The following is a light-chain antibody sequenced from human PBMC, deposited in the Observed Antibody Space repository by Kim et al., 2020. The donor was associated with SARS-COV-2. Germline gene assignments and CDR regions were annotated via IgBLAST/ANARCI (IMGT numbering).Light chain of an antibody. CDR3: QQYYSYTS. V-gene: IGKV1-8*01. CDR2: AAS. J-gene: IGKJ3*01. Sequence: SASTGDRVTITCRASQGISSHLAWYQQKPGKAPKLLISAASSLQSGVPSRFSGSGSGTDFTLIISCLQSEDFATYYCQQYYSYTSFGPGTKVDIK. CDR1: QGISSH.